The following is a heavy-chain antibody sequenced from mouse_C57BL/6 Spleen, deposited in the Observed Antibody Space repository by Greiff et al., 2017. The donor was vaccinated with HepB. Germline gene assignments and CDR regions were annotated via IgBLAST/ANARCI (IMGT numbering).Heavy chain of an antibody. J-gene: IGHJ2*01. Sequence: QVQLQQSGPELVKPGASVKISCKASGYAFSSSWMNWVKQRPGKGLEWIGRIYPGDGDTNYNGKFKGKATLTADKSSSTAYMQLSSLTSEDSAVYFCARGDTTVEGYFDYWGQGTTLTVSS. CDR2: IYPGDGDT. CDR3: ARGDTTVEGYFDY. V-gene: IGHV1-82*01. CDR1: GYAFSSSW. D-gene: IGHD1-1*01.